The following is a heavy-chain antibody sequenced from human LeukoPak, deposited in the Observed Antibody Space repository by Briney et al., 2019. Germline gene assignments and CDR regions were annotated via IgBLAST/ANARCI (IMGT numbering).Heavy chain of an antibody. J-gene: IGHJ4*02. Sequence: GGSLRLSCAGSGFTFSSNPLSWVRQAPGKGLEWVSAISGSGGNTYYGDSVRGRFTISRDNSKNTLYLQMSTLRADDTAVYYCATTKQARRYFDYWGQGILVTVSS. D-gene: IGHD1-1*01. CDR3: ATTKQARRYFDY. V-gene: IGHV3-23*01. CDR1: GFTFSSNP. CDR2: ISGSGGNT.